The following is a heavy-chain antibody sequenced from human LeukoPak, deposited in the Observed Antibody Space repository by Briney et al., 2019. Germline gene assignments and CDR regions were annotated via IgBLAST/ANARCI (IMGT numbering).Heavy chain of an antibody. CDR3: AKPQLRYDYVSSGYPYYFDY. D-gene: IGHD3-22*01. J-gene: IGHJ4*02. V-gene: IGHV3-23*01. CDR2: IMGCCGST. Sequence: GGSLRLSCAASGFTFSSYAMSWVRQAPGEGLEWVSAIMGCCGSTFYADSVKGRFTISRDNSKNKLYLQMKSQRAEDTAIYYCAKPQLRYDYVSSGYPYYFDYGGQGTLVTVS. CDR1: GFTFSSYA.